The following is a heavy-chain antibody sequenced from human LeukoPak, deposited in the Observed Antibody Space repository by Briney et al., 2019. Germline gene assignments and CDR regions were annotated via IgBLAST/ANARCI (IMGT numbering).Heavy chain of an antibody. CDR3: TTSYYDYVWGSYRYQKYYFDY. CDR2: IKSKTDGGTT. CDR1: GFTFSNAW. V-gene: IGHV3-15*01. J-gene: IGHJ4*02. D-gene: IGHD3-16*02. Sequence: GGSLRLSCAASGFTFSNAWMSWVRQAPGKGLEWVGRIKSKTDGGTTDYAAPVKGRFTISRDDSKNTLYLQMNSLKTEGTAVYYCTTSYYDYVWGSYRYQKYYFDYWGQGTLVTVSS.